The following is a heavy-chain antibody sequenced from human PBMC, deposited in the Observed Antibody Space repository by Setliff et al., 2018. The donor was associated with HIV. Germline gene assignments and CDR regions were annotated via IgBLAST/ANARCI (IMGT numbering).Heavy chain of an antibody. J-gene: IGHJ5*02. Sequence: KASETLSLTCNVSAGSISSSSYYWGWIRQSPGKGLEWIGYIFYTGRTYYNPSLKSRVAISVDTSKNQFSLKLSSVTAADTAVYYCARRIDDSGSFPDKNWFDTWGQGTLVTVSS. V-gene: IGHV4-39*07. CDR3: ARRIDDSGSFPDKNWFDT. CDR1: AGSISSSSYY. D-gene: IGHD3-10*01. CDR2: IFYTGRT.